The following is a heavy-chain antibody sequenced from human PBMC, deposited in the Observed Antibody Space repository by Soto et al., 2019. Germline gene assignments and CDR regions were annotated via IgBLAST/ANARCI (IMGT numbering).Heavy chain of an antibody. CDR2: IYYSGTT. D-gene: IGHD3-22*01. Sequence: SETLSLTCTVSGGSISSSTYYWGWIRQPPGKGLELIGYIYYSGTTNYNPSLKSRVTMSVDKSNNQFSLKLSSVTAADTAVYYCARPLYYYDSSGYPDWYFDLWGRGTLVTVS. CDR3: ARPLYYYDSSGYPDWYFDL. J-gene: IGHJ2*01. CDR1: GGSISSSTYY. V-gene: IGHV4-61*05.